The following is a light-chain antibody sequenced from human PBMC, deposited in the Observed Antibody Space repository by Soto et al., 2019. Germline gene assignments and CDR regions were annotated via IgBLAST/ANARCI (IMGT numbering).Light chain of an antibody. V-gene: IGKV3-15*01. CDR3: QQSYSTGQT. J-gene: IGKJ1*01. CDR1: QTVSSS. Sequence: EIVVTQSPVTLAVSTGDRATLSCRASQTVSSSFACYQQKPVQAPRLLIYDASSRAAGVPARFSGSGSGTEFTLTTSSRLSEDFATYYCQQSYSTGQTFGQGTKVDIK. CDR2: DAS.